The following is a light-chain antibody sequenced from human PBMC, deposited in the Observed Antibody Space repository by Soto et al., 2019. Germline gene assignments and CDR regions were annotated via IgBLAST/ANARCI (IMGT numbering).Light chain of an antibody. CDR1: QSVSSN. J-gene: IGKJ1*01. V-gene: IGKV3-15*01. CDR2: GAS. CDR3: QQYTNWPPT. Sequence: EIVMTQSPATLSVSPGERATLSCRPSQSVSSNLAWYQQKPGQAPRLLIYGASTRATAIPARFSRSGSGTEFTLTISILQSQDFTAYYCQQYTNWPPTFGQGTKAEI.